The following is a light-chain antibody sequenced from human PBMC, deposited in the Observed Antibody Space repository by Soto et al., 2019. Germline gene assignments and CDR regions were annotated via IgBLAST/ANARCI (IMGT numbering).Light chain of an antibody. V-gene: IGKV3-20*01. J-gene: IGKJ1*01. CDR1: QSVRSN. Sequence: EMVPTQTPATLSLSALERATLSVRASQSVRSNLAWYQQRPGQAPRLLIYGASSRATGIPDRFSGSGSGTDFTLTISRLEPEDFAVYYCQQYGSSPRTFGQGTKVDI. CDR2: GAS. CDR3: QQYGSSPRT.